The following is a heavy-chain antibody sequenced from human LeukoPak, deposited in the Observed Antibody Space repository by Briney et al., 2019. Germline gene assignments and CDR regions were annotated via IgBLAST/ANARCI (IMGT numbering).Heavy chain of an antibody. Sequence: GASLKVSCKASGYTFTGYYMHWGRQAPGQGLEWMGRINPNSGGTNYAQKFQGRVTMTRDTSISTAYMELSRLRSDNTAVYYCARDLGGIKPFELWGQGTLVTVSS. V-gene: IGHV1-2*06. CDR1: GYTFTGYY. CDR3: ARDLGGIKPFEL. D-gene: IGHD1-1*01. J-gene: IGHJ5*02. CDR2: INPNSGGT.